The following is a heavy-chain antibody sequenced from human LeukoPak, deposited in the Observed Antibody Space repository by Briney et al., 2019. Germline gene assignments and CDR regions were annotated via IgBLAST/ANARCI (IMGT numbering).Heavy chain of an antibody. J-gene: IGHJ3*02. Sequence: GRSLRLSCAASGFTFSSYGMHWVRQAPGKGLEWVAVIWYDGSNKYYADSVKGRFTISRDNSKNTLYLQMNSLRAEDTAVYYCARDRAEGAFDIWGQGTMVTVSS. CDR1: GFTFSSYG. CDR2: IWYDGSNK. D-gene: IGHD3-10*01. V-gene: IGHV3-33*01. CDR3: ARDRAEGAFDI.